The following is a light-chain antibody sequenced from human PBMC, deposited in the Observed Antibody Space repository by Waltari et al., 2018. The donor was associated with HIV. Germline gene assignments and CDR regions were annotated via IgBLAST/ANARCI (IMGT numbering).Light chain of an antibody. CDR1: QSVSSSY. Sequence: EIVLTQSPGTLSLSPGERATLSCRASQSVSSSYLAWYQQKPGQAPRLLIQRASSRATGIPDRFSGSGSGTDFTLTINRLEPEDFAVYYCQQYGTSPFTFGPGTKVDIK. J-gene: IGKJ3*01. CDR3: QQYGTSPFT. CDR2: RAS. V-gene: IGKV3-20*01.